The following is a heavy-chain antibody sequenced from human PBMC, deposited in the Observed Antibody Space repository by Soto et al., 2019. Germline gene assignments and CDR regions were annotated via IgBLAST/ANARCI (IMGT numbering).Heavy chain of an antibody. CDR2: ISSSGNTI. CDR3: ATGEGSWYGSFDY. D-gene: IGHD6-13*01. Sequence: GGSLRLSCAASGFTFSDYYMSWIRQAPGKGLEWLSYISSSGNTIYYADSVKGRFTISRDNAKNSLYLQMNSLRAEDTAVYYCATGEGSWYGSFDYWGQGTLVTVSS. CDR1: GFTFSDYY. V-gene: IGHV3-11*01. J-gene: IGHJ4*02.